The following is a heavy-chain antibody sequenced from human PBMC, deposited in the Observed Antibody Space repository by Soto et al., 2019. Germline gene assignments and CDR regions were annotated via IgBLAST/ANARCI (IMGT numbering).Heavy chain of an antibody. J-gene: IGHJ3*02. D-gene: IGHD3-22*01. V-gene: IGHV3-53*01. CDR1: GFTVSSNY. CDR2: IYSGGST. CDR3: AREGAYYYDSSGAPGAFDI. Sequence: GGSLRLSCAASGFTVSSNYMSWVRQAPGKGLEWVSVIYSGGSTYYADSVKGRFTISRDNSKNTLYLQMNSLRAEDTAVYYCAREGAYYYDSSGAPGAFDIWGQGTMVTVSS.